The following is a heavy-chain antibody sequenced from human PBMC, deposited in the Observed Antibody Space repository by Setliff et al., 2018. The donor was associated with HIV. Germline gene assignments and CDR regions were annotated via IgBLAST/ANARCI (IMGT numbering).Heavy chain of an antibody. J-gene: IGHJ4*02. CDR2: INHSGST. CDR1: GGSFSGYY. Sequence: PSETLSLTCAVYGGSFSGYYWSWIRQPPGRSLEWIGEINHSGSTNYNPSLKSRVTLSVDTSKNQFSLKLTSVTAADTAIYYCAREGDTNDYGDPYYFDSWGQGTLVTVS. V-gene: IGHV4-34*01. D-gene: IGHD4-17*01. CDR3: AREGDTNDYGDPYYFDS.